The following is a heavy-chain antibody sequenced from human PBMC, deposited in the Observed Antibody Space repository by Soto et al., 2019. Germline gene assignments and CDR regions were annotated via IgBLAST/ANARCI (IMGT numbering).Heavy chain of an antibody. J-gene: IGHJ5*02. V-gene: IGHV4-34*01. D-gene: IGHD3-10*01. CDR2: INHSGST. CDR3: ARGEYYGSGSYYSSGGSQHWFDP. Sequence: SETLSLTCGVYGGSFRGYYWSWIRQPPGKGLEWIGEINHSGSTKYNPSLKSRVTISVDTSTNHFSLKLSSVTAADTAVYYCARGEYYGSGSYYSSGGSQHWFDPSCQGTLVTVSS. CDR1: GGSFRGYY.